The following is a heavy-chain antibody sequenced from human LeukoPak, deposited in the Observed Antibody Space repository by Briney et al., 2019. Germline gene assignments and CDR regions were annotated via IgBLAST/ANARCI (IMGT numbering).Heavy chain of an antibody. D-gene: IGHD3-3*01. Sequence: PGGSLRLSCADSGFSFSVFWMHWVRQVPGKGLVWVSRIRSDGSTTDYADSVKGRFTISRDNARNTLYLQMNSLRVEDTAVYYCTRDWRNTAFDHWGQGTLVTVSS. V-gene: IGHV3-74*01. CDR1: GFSFSVFW. CDR3: TRDWRNTAFDH. J-gene: IGHJ4*02. CDR2: IRSDGSTT.